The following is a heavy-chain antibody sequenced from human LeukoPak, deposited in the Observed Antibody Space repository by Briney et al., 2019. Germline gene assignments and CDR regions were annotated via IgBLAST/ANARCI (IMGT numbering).Heavy chain of an antibody. J-gene: IGHJ4*02. Sequence: ASVKVSCTGSGYTFSSYGISWVRQAPGQGLEWMGWISTYNGNTNYAQKHQGRVTMTTDTSTSTAYMELRSPRSDDTAVYYCARVDEDGFDYWGQGTLVTVSS. CDR2: ISTYNGNT. V-gene: IGHV1-18*01. CDR1: GYTFSSYG. CDR3: ARVDEDGFDY.